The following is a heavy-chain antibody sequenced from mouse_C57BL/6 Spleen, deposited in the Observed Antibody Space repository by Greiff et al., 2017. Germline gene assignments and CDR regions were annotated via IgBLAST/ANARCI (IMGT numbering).Heavy chain of an antibody. CDR1: GYTFTDYE. V-gene: IGHV1-15*01. CDR3: TEGGNWYFDV. Sequence: QVHVKQSGAELVRPGASVTLSCKASGYTFTDYEMHWVKQTPVHGLEWIGAIDPETGGTAYNQKFKGKAILTADKSSSTAYMELRSLTSEDSAVYYCTEGGNWYFDVWGTGTTVTVSS. J-gene: IGHJ1*03. CDR2: IDPETGGT.